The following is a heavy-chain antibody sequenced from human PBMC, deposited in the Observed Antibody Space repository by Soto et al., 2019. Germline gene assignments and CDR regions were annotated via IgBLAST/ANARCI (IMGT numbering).Heavy chain of an antibody. V-gene: IGHV4-30-4*01. CDR1: GGSISSGDYY. J-gene: IGHJ4*02. CDR2: IYYSGST. Sequence: SETLSLTCTVSGGSISSGDYYWSWIRQPPGKGLEWIGYIYYSGSTYYNPSLKSRVTISVDTSKNQFSLKLSSVTAADTAVYYCARERDTIFGVANFDYWGQGTLVTVSS. CDR3: ARERDTIFGVANFDY. D-gene: IGHD3-3*01.